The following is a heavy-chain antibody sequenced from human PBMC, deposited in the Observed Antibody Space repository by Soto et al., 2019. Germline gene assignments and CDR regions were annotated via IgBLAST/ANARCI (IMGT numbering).Heavy chain of an antibody. V-gene: IGHV1-69*13. CDR2: IIPIFGTA. CDR1: GGTFSSYA. Sequence: GASVKFSCKASGGTFSSYAISWVRQAPGQGLECMGGIIPIFGTANYAQKFQGRVTITAXXXXSXAXMXLXSLRSEDTAVYYCAREGANWGQGTLVTVSS. CDR3: AREGAN. J-gene: IGHJ4*02.